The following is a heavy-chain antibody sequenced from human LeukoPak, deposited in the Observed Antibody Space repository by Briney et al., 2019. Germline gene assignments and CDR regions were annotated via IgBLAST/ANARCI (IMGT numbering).Heavy chain of an antibody. D-gene: IGHD3-22*01. Sequence: SETLSLTCTVSGGSISSYYWSWIRQPPGKGLEWIGYIYYSGSTNYNPSLKSRVTKSVDTSKNQFSLKLSSVTAAETAVYYCARDRYYYDSSAFDIWGQGTMVTVSS. V-gene: IGHV4-59*01. CDR1: GGSISSYY. CDR3: ARDRYYYDSSAFDI. J-gene: IGHJ3*02. CDR2: IYYSGST.